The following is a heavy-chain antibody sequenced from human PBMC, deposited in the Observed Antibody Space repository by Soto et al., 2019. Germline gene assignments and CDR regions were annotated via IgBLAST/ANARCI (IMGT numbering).Heavy chain of an antibody. J-gene: IGHJ6*02. D-gene: IGHD3-10*01. CDR1: GGSISGYY. CDR2: LYTMGST. CDR3: ARVRDYGLGTNRHYYGMDV. V-gene: IGHV4-4*07. Sequence: QVQLQESGPGLVKSSETLSLTCTVSGGSISGYYWSWIRQPAGKGLEWIGRLYTMGSTNYNPSLQSRVTMAVDTSKNEFSRKVSSATAADTAVYFCARVRDYGLGTNRHYYGMDVWGQGTTVTVSS.